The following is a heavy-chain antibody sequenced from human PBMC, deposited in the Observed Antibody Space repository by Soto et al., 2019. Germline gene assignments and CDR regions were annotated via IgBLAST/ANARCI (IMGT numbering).Heavy chain of an antibody. D-gene: IGHD5-12*01. J-gene: IGHJ5*02. Sequence: QVQLVQSGAEVKKPGASVKVSCKASGYTFTSYDINWVRQATGQGLEWMGWMNPNSGNTGYAQKFQGRVTMTRNTSISTAYMELSILRSEDTAVYYCARGASCYDWNWFDPWCQGTLVTVSS. CDR1: GYTFTSYD. CDR3: ARGASCYDWNWFDP. V-gene: IGHV1-8*01. CDR2: MNPNSGNT.